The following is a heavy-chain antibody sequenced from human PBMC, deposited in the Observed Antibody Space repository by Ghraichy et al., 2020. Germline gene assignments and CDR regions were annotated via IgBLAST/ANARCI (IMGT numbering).Heavy chain of an antibody. V-gene: IGHV4-39*01. J-gene: IGHJ4*02. CDR2: LYSAGNT. D-gene: IGHD3-9*01. CDR3: ASGPAHILRLDY. CDR1: GASITSSNYY. Sequence: SETLSLTCSVSGASITSSNYYWAWIRQPPGKGLEWMGGLYSAGNTYYNPSLKSRLTISVDTSKNEVSLKLTSMTAADTAVYYCASGPAHILRLDYWGQGTLVTVSS.